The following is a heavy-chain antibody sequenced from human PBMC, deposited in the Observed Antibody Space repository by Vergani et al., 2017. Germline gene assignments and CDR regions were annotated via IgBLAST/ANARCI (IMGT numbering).Heavy chain of an antibody. Sequence: QVQLVQSGSELKKPGASVKVSCKASGYTFTSYYMHWVRQSPGQGLEWMGIINPSGGSTSYAQKFQGRVTMTRDTSTSTVYMELSSLRSEDTAVYYCASSPYGGNHMDVWGKGTTVTVSS. CDR3: ASSPYGGNHMDV. D-gene: IGHD4-23*01. J-gene: IGHJ6*03. CDR1: GYTFTSYY. V-gene: IGHV1-46*03. CDR2: INPSGGST.